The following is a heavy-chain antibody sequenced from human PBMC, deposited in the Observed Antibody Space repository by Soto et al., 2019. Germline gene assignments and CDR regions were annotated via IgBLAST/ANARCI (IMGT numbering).Heavy chain of an antibody. CDR3: ARGPLATNPLDAFDI. J-gene: IGHJ3*02. Sequence: EVQLVESGGGLVQPGGSLRLSCAASGFSVSRNYMSWVRQAPGKGLDWVSVIYTGGSTSYADSVKGRFTISRHNSKNTLYRQMNSLRAEDTALYYCARGPLATNPLDAFDIWGQGTMVTVSS. CDR2: IYTGGST. CDR1: GFSVSRNY. V-gene: IGHV3-53*04.